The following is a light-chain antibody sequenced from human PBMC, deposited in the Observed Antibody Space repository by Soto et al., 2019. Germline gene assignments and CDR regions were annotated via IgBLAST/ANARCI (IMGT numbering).Light chain of an antibody. V-gene: IGKV1-39*01. J-gene: IGKJ1*01. CDR3: HQNYNVPPWT. Sequence: DIQITQSPASLSASVGDRVAITCRASQSISNYLDWYQVKPGKPPKLLIYAASSLQSGVPSRFSGSGSGTDFTLTISSLQAEDFATYYCHQNYNVPPWTFGQGTKVDIK. CDR1: QSISNY. CDR2: AAS.